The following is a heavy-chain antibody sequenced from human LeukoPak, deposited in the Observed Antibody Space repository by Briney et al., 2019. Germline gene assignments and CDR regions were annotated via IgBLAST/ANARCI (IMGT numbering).Heavy chain of an antibody. Sequence: GGSLRLSCAASGFTFSSYGMHWVRQAPGKGLEWVAVISYDGSNKYYADSVKGRFTISRDNSKNTLYLQMNSLRAEDTAVYYCARDGDYGDYVLDYWGQGTLVTVSS. V-gene: IGHV3-30*03. D-gene: IGHD4-17*01. J-gene: IGHJ4*02. CDR3: ARDGDYGDYVLDY. CDR2: ISYDGSNK. CDR1: GFTFSSYG.